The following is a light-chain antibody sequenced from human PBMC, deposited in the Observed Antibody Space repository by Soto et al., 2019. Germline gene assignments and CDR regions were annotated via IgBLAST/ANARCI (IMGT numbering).Light chain of an antibody. CDR1: QDISNY. V-gene: IGKV1-33*01. Sequence: DIQMTQSPSSLSASIGDRATITCQTSQDISNYLNWYQQKPGKAPKLLIYDTSNLETGVPSRFSGGGSGTSYVITISGLQHEDIATYYCQQYANLPWTFGRGTKVEVK. CDR3: QQYANLPWT. J-gene: IGKJ1*01. CDR2: DTS.